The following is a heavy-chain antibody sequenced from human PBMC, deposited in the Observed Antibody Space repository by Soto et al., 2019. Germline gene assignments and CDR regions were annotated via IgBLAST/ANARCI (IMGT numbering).Heavy chain of an antibody. J-gene: IGHJ6*02. CDR3: SSDRPDTAIAWFV. V-gene: IGHV1-58*02. Sequence: ASVKVSCKASGFDFISSGIQWVRQARGQRLEWIGWIVVYSGQTHYEQKFQDRVTITRDTSTGTAYIEMTSLSSEDTAVYYCSSDRPDTAIAWFVWGQGTTVTVSS. CDR1: GFDFISSG. D-gene: IGHD3-22*01. CDR2: IVVYSGQT.